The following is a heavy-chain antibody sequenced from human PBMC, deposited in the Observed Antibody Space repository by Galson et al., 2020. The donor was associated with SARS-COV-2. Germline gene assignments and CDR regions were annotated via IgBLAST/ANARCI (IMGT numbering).Heavy chain of an antibody. D-gene: IGHD2-21*02. J-gene: IGHJ4*02. CDR2: ISSSGNTI. CDR3: ARDFCGGDCAFDY. V-gene: IGHV3-11*01. Sequence: GESLKISCASSGFTFSDYYMSWIRQAPGKGLEWISCISSSGNTIYYADSVKGRFTISRDNAKNSLFLQMYTLRVEDTAVYYCARDFCGGDCAFDYWGQGTLVTVSS. CDR1: GFTFSDYY.